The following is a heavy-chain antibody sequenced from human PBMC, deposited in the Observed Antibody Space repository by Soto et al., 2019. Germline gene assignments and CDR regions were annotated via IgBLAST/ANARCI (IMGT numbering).Heavy chain of an antibody. CDR2: IHPNGGTT. D-gene: IGHD2-15*01. CDR3: VRELPSGYYFDY. Sequence: QVQLVQSGAEVKKPGASVKLSCKASGYIFSTYFIHWVRQAPGQGLEWMGIIHPNGGTTFFPQKFRGRVNLTYDTSTSTVYMELSGLRSDDTAVYYCVRELPSGYYFDYWGQGTLVPVSS. V-gene: IGHV1-46*01. J-gene: IGHJ4*02. CDR1: GYIFSTYF.